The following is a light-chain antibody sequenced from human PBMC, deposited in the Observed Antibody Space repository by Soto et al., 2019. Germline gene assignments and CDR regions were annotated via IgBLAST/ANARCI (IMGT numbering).Light chain of an antibody. CDR3: QQWGNSPRVT. CDR1: KSVRISY. Sequence: SVLTKSTGTLSLSPGERATLSCRANKSVRISYLAWYQQKPGQAPRLLIYAASARATGIPDRFSGSGSGTEFTLTISRVEPEDSAVYYCQQWGNSPRVTVGGGTKVEIK. J-gene: IGKJ4*01. V-gene: IGKV3-20*01. CDR2: AAS.